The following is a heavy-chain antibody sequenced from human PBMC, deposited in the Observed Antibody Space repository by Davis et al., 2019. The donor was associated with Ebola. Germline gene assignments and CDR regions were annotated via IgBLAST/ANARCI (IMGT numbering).Heavy chain of an antibody. V-gene: IGHV3-7*01. Sequence: PGGSLRLSCAASGFTFSSYAMHWVRQAPGKGLEWVANIKQDGSEKYYVDSVKGQFTISRDNAKNSLYLQMNSLRAEDTAVYYCARQPPYCSGGSCSWIDYWGQGTLVTVSS. CDR1: GFTFSSYA. J-gene: IGHJ4*02. CDR3: ARQPPYCSGGSCSWIDY. CDR2: IKQDGSEK. D-gene: IGHD2-15*01.